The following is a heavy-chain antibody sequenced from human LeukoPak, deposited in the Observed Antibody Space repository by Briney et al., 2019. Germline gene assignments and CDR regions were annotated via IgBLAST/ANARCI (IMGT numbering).Heavy chain of an antibody. CDR2: IKSKTDGGTT. CDR1: GFTFSDAW. J-gene: IGHJ4*02. CDR3: TRYYDSSGYYYFSGSVCFDY. V-gene: IGHV3-15*01. D-gene: IGHD3-22*01. Sequence: GGSLRLSCAASGFTFSDAWMSWVRQAPGKGLEWVGRIKSKTDGGTTDYAAPVKGRLTISRDDSKNTLYLQMNSLKIEDTAVYYCTRYYDSSGYYYFSGSVCFDYWGQGTLVTVSA.